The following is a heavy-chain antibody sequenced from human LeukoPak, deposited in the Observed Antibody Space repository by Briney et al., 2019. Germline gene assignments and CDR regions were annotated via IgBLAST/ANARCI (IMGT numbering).Heavy chain of an antibody. CDR3: VRGYVFGYEF. D-gene: IGHD3-16*01. J-gene: IGHJ4*02. Sequence: APVKVSCKTSGYTFTSYDINWVRQATGQGLEWMGWMNPNSGNTGYAQKFRGRITMTRTTSISTAYMELSGLRSEDTAVYYCVRGYVFGYEFWGQGPLVTVS. CDR1: GYTFTSYD. CDR2: MNPNSGNT. V-gene: IGHV1-8*01.